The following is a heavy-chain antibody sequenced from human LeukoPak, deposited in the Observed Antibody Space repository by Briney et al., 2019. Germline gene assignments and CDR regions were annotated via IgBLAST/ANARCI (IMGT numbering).Heavy chain of an antibody. CDR3: ARGPRGRELGFDY. V-gene: IGHV3-53*01. CDR1: GFTVSSNY. J-gene: IGHJ4*02. Sequence: PGGSLRLSCAASGFTVSSNYMSWVRQAPGKGLEWVSVIYSGGSTYYADSVKGRFTISRDNSKNTLYLQMNSLRAEDTAVYYCARGPRGRELGFDYWGQGTLVTVPS. CDR2: IYSGGST. D-gene: IGHD7-27*01.